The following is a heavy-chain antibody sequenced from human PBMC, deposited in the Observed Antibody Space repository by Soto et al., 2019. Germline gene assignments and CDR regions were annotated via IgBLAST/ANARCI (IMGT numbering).Heavy chain of an antibody. D-gene: IGHD6-19*01. V-gene: IGHV3-30*04. CDR2: LSYDGTNK. Sequence: VQLVESGGGVVQPGASLRLSCAASGFMFSAYAMLWVRQAPGKGLEWVAALSYDGTNKYYADSLKGRFTISRDNSKNTLFLQMNSLRPEDTAVYYCARDPSPYTTGWYGVDFWGHGTLVTVSS. CDR3: ARDPSPYTTGWYGVDF. J-gene: IGHJ4*01. CDR1: GFMFSAYA.